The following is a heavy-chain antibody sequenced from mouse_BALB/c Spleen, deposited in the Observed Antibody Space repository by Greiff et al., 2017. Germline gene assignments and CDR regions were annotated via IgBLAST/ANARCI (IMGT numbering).Heavy chain of an antibody. D-gene: IGHD1-1*01. V-gene: IGHV1-77*01. CDR2: IDPGSGNT. Sequence: QVQLQQSGAELARPGASVKLSCKASGYTFTDSYINWVKQRTGQGLEWIGEIDPGSGNTYYNEKFKGKATLTADKSSSTAYMQLSSLTSEDSAVYFCARVRRGVLHDGYFDVWGAGTTVTVSS. CDR3: ARVRRGVLHDGYFDV. J-gene: IGHJ1*01. CDR1: GYTFTDSY.